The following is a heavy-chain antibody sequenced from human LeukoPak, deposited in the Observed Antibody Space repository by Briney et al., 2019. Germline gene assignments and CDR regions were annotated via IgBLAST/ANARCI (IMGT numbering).Heavy chain of an antibody. V-gene: IGHV1-2*02. Sequence: GASVKVSCKASGYTFTGYYMHWVRQAPGQGLEWMGWINPNSGGTNYAQKFQGRVTMTRDTSISTAYIELSRLRSDDTAVYYCARVAHYYDSSGYYYWGQGTLVTVSS. CDR3: ARVAHYYDSSGYYY. J-gene: IGHJ4*02. CDR2: INPNSGGT. D-gene: IGHD3-22*01. CDR1: GYTFTGYY.